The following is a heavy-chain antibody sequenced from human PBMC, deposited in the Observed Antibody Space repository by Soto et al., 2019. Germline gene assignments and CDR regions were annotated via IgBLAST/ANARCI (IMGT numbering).Heavy chain of an antibody. D-gene: IGHD6-13*01. CDR1: GYSFISYW. CDR3: ARRGVAAAGPYNWFDP. CDR2: IYPGDSDT. J-gene: IGHJ5*02. Sequence: GESLKISCKGSGYSFISYWIGWVRQMPGKGLEWMGIIYPGDSDTRYSPSFQGQVTISADKSISTAYLQWSSLKASDTAMYYCARRGVAAAGPYNWFDPWGQGTLVTASS. V-gene: IGHV5-51*01.